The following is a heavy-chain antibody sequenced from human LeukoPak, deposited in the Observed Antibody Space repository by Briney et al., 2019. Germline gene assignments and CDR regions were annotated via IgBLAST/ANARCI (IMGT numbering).Heavy chain of an antibody. CDR2: IWYDGSNK. Sequence: GGSLRLSCAASGFTFSSYGMHWVRQAPGKGLEWVAVIWYDGSNKYYADSVKGRFTISRDNSKNTLYLQMNSPRAEDTAVYYCAKGIAVAGTDAFDIWGQGTMVTVSS. D-gene: IGHD6-19*01. J-gene: IGHJ3*02. CDR1: GFTFSSYG. CDR3: AKGIAVAGTDAFDI. V-gene: IGHV3-30*02.